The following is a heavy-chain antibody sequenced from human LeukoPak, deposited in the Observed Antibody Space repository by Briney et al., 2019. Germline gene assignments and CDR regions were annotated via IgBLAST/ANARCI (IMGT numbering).Heavy chain of an antibody. D-gene: IGHD5-12*01. CDR1: GGSISSYY. V-gene: IGHV4-4*07. CDR3: ARIPLGYSGAYYFDY. Sequence: KASETLSLTFTVSGGSISSYYWSWIRQPAGKGLEWIGRIYTSGSTNYNPSLRSRVTISVDTSKNQFFLNLSSVSAADTAVYYCARIPLGYSGAYYFDYWGQGTLVTVSP. J-gene: IGHJ4*02. CDR2: IYTSGST.